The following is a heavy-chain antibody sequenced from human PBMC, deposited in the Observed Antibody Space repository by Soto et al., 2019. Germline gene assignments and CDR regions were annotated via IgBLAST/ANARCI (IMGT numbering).Heavy chain of an antibody. J-gene: IGHJ6*02. CDR3: ASVDRSATAHYYYCGMDV. Sequence: QVQLVQSGAEVKKPGSSVKVSCKASGGTFSSYAISWVRQAPGQGLEWMGGIIPIFGTANYAQKFQGRVTITADESTSTAYMELSSLRSEDTAVYYCASVDRSATAHYYYCGMDVWGQGTTVTVSS. D-gene: IGHD1-26*01. CDR1: GGTFSSYA. CDR2: IIPIFGTA. V-gene: IGHV1-69*01.